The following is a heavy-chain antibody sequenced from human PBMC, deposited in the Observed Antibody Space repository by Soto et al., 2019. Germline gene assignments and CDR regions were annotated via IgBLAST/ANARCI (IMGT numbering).Heavy chain of an antibody. CDR2: INYSGST. D-gene: IGHD4-17*01. Sequence: PSETLSVTCTFYGVSVSSGSYYGSWIRQPPGKGLEWIGEINYSGSTNYNPSLKSRVTISVDTSKNQFSLKLSSVTAADTAVYYCARENYGGNSGGLDYWGQGTLVTVSS. J-gene: IGHJ4*02. V-gene: IGHV4-61*01. CDR1: GVSVSSGSYY. CDR3: ARENYGGNSGGLDY.